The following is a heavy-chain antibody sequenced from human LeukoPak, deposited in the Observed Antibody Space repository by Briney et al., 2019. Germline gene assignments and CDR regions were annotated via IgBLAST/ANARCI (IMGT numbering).Heavy chain of an antibody. CDR3: ARRLRGYSYGYDYYYMDV. CDR1: GYTITGYY. CDR2: INPTSGGT. V-gene: IGHV1-2*02. Sequence: ASVKFSCKASGYTITGYYIHWVRQAPGQGLEWMGWINPTSGGTNYPQKFQGRVTMTRDTSISTAYMELSGLRSDDTAVYYCARRLRGYSYGYDYYYMDVWGKGTTVTVSS. J-gene: IGHJ6*03. D-gene: IGHD5-18*01.